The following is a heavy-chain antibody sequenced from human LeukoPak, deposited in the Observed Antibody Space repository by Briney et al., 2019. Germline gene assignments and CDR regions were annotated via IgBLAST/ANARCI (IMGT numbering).Heavy chain of an antibody. CDR1: GYTFTIYG. Sequence: ASVTVSFTASGYTFTIYGISWVRQPPGQGHERMGWISANNGNTNYVQKLQGRVTITTDTSTSTAYMELRSLRSDDTAVYYCARVAAPWWGVLDYYYYMDVWGKGTTVTVSS. J-gene: IGHJ6*03. V-gene: IGHV1-18*01. D-gene: IGHD6-6*01. CDR3: ARVAAPWWGVLDYYYYMDV. CDR2: ISANNGNT.